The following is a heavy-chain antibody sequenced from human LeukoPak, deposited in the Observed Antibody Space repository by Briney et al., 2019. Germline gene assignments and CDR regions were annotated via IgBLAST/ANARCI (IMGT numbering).Heavy chain of an antibody. CDR2: ISGSGGDT. D-gene: IGHD4/OR15-4a*01. CDR1: GFTFSSYA. J-gene: IGHJ4*02. Sequence: PGGSLRLSCAASGFTFSSYAMSWVRQAPGKGLEWVSVISGSGGDTYYADSVKGRFTISRDNSKNTLYLQMNSLRAEDTAVYYCAKARGATYGTYYFDYWGQGTLVTVSS. V-gene: IGHV3-23*01. CDR3: AKARGATYGTYYFDY.